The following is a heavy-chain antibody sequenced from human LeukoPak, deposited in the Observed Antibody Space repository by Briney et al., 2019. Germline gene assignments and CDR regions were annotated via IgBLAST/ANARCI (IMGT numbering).Heavy chain of an antibody. CDR1: GYTFTSYY. CDR2: ISAYNGNT. D-gene: IGHD6-6*01. V-gene: IGHV1-18*04. J-gene: IGHJ6*03. CDR3: ARDGVAARPNYYYYMDV. Sequence: GASVKVSCKASGYTFTSYYMHWVRQAPGQGLEWMGWISAYNGNTNYAQKLQGRVTMTTDTSTSTAYMELRSLRSDDTAVYYCARDGVAARPNYYYYMDVWGKGTTVTVSS.